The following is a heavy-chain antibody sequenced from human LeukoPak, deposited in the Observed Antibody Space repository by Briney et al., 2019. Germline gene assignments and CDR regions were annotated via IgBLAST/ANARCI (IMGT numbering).Heavy chain of an antibody. Sequence: LPGGSLRLSCAASGFTFSSYGMHWVRQAPGKGLEWVAVISYDGSNKYYADSVKGRFTISRDNSKNTLYLQMNSLRAEDTAVYYCAKGQGWFGESCLDYWGQGTLVTVSP. D-gene: IGHD3-10*01. J-gene: IGHJ4*02. V-gene: IGHV3-30*18. CDR1: GFTFSSYG. CDR3: AKGQGWFGESCLDY. CDR2: ISYDGSNK.